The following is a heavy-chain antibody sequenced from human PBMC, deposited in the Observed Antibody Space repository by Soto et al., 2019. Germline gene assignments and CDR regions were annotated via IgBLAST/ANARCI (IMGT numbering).Heavy chain of an antibody. Sequence: QVQLVESGGGVLQPGRSLRLSCAASGFTFSSYGMHWVRQAPGKGLEWVAVIWYDGSNKYYADSVKGRFTISRDNSKNTLYLQMNSLRAEDTAVSYCARDRYSSGWYDFDYWGQGTLVTVSS. CDR2: IWYDGSNK. D-gene: IGHD6-19*01. J-gene: IGHJ4*02. CDR1: GFTFSSYG. CDR3: ARDRYSSGWYDFDY. V-gene: IGHV3-33*01.